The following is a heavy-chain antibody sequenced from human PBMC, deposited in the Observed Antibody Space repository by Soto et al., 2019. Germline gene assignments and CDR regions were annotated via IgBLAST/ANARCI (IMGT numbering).Heavy chain of an antibody. V-gene: IGHV4-59*08. CDR3: ARTYYDIPDYFNY. CDR2: IHYSGST. J-gene: IGHJ4*02. CDR1: GVSINNYY. Sequence: PSETLSLTCNVSGVSINNYYWSWVRQPPGKGLEWIGYIHYSGSTNYNPSLKSRVTISVDTSKNQFSLKMRSVTAADTAVYYCARTYYDIPDYFNYWGQGTQVTVSS. D-gene: IGHD3-9*01.